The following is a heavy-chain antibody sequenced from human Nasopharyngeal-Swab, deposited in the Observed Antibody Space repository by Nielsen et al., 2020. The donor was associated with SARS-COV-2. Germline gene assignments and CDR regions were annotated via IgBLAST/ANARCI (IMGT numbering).Heavy chain of an antibody. J-gene: IGHJ3*02. D-gene: IGHD1-26*01. V-gene: IGHV3-30-3*01. CDR3: ARDQGIVGATSAFDI. CDR2: ISYDGSNK. Sequence: VRQAPGKGLEWVAVISYDGSNKYYADSVKGRFTISRDNSKNTLYLQMNSLRSEDTAVYYCARDQGIVGATSAFDIWGQGTMVTVSS.